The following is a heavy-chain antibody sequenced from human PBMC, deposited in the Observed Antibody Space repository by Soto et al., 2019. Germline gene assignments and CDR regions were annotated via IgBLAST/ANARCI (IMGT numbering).Heavy chain of an antibody. CDR3: ARRGSSSWYGY. J-gene: IGHJ4*02. CDR1: GGSISSSSYY. Sequence: QLQLQESGPGLVKPSETLSLTCTVSGGSISSSSYYWGWIRQPPGKGLEWIGSSYYSGSTYYNPSLKSPLTISVDTSKNPFSPKLSSVTAADTAVYYCARRGSSSWYGYWGQGTLVTVSS. D-gene: IGHD6-13*01. CDR2: SYYSGST. V-gene: IGHV4-39*01.